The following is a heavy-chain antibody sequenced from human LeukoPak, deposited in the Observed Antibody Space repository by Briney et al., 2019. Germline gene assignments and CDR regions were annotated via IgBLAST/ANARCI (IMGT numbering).Heavy chain of an antibody. V-gene: IGHV3-33*06. J-gene: IGHJ4*02. CDR3: AKPKPGSGWLYYFDY. D-gene: IGHD6-19*01. Sequence: GGSLRLSCAASGFTFSSYGMHWVRQAPGKGLEWVAVIWYDGSNKYYADSVKGRFTISRDNSKNTLYLQMNSLRAEDTAVYYCAKPKPGSGWLYYFDYWGQGTLVTVSS. CDR2: IWYDGSNK. CDR1: GFTFSSYG.